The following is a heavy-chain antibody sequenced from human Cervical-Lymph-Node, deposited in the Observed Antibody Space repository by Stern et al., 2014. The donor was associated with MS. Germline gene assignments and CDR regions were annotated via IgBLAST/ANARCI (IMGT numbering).Heavy chain of an antibody. CDR3: AHALGY. V-gene: IGHV2-5*02. Sequence: QVTLKESGPTLVKPTQTLTLTCTFSGLPLNLTGVGVNWHRQPPGKALEWLALVFWDDDKHYSPSLKNRLPIPRDTPKTQVVLTMTNMAPVDTGTYYCAHALGYWGQGTLVTVSS. CDR1: GLPLNLTGVG. J-gene: IGHJ4*02. CDR2: VFWDDDK.